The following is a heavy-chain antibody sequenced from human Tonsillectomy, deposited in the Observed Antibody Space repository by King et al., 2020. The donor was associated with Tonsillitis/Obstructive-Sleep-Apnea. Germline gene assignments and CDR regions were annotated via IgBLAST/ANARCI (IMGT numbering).Heavy chain of an antibody. CDR1: GFTFSSYG. D-gene: IGHD3-3*01. CDR2: ISYDGSNK. V-gene: IGHV3-30*18. CDR3: AKDRDYDFWSGYFPDAFDI. Sequence: VKLVESGGGVVQPGRSLRLSCAASGFTFSSYGMHWVRQAPGKGLEWVAVISYDGSNKYYADSVKGRFTISRDNSKNTLYLQMNSLRAEDTAVYYCAKDRDYDFWSGYFPDAFDIWGQGTMVTVSS. J-gene: IGHJ3*02.